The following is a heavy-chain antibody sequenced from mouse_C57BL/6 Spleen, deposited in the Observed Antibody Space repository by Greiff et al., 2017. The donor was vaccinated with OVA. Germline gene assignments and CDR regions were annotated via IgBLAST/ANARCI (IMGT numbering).Heavy chain of an antibody. V-gene: IGHV1-18*01. D-gene: IGHD2-13*01. CDR2: INPNNGGT. CDR3: ARGETPWFAY. Sequence: VHVKQSGPELVKPGASVKIPCKASGYTFTDYNMDWVKQSHGKSLEWIGDINPNNGGTIYNQKFKGKATLTVDKSSSTAYMELRSLTSEDTAVYYCARGETPWFAYWGQGTLVTVSA. CDR1: GYTFTDYN. J-gene: IGHJ3*01.